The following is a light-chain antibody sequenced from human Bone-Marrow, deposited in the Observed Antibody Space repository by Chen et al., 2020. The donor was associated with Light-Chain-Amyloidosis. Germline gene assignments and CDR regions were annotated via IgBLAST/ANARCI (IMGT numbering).Light chain of an antibody. V-gene: IGLV3-25*03. CDR1: DLPQKY. Sequence: SYELTQPPSVSGSPGQTARITCSGDDLPQKYAYWYQQKPGKAPGLVIHRETERTSGISERFSGSSSGTPDTLTISGVQAEDAADYHCQSADSSGTYEVIFGGGTKLTVL. J-gene: IGLJ2*01. CDR3: QSADSSGTYEVI. CDR2: RET.